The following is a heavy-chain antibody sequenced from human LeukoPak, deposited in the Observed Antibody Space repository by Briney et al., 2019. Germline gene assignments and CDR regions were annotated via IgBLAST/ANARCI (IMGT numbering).Heavy chain of an antibody. D-gene: IGHD3-10*01. Sequence: PGGSLRLSCAASGFTFSDSYMRWIRQAPGKGLEWVSDISSSGVFTNYADSVKGRFTISRDNAKNSVYLQMKSLRVDDTAVYYCVRSFRFGELQSAAWFDPWGQGTLVTVSS. CDR1: GFTFSDSY. CDR3: VRSFRFGELQSAAWFDP. CDR2: ISSSGVFT. V-gene: IGHV3-11*03. J-gene: IGHJ5*02.